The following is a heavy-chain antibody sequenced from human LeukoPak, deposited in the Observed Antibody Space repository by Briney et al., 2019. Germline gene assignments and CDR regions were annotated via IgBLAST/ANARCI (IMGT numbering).Heavy chain of an antibody. V-gene: IGHV3-74*01. Sequence: GGSLRLSCAASGFTFSSYWMHWVRQAPGKGLVWVSRINSDGSSTSYADSVKGRFTISRDNAKNTLYLQMNSQRAEDTAVYYCASPGRWESYYFDYWGQGTLVTVSS. J-gene: IGHJ4*02. CDR1: GFTFSSYW. CDR3: ASPGRWESYYFDY. D-gene: IGHD1-26*01. CDR2: INSDGSST.